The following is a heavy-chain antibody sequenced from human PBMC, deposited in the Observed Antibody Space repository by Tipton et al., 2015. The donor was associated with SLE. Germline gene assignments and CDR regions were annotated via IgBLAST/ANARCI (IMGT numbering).Heavy chain of an antibody. CDR3: ARAAGEIDY. D-gene: IGHD3-10*01. J-gene: IGHJ4*02. CDR1: GGSISSYY. CDR2: IYYSGST. Sequence: GLVKPSETLSLTCTVSGGSISSYYWSWIRQPPGKGLEWIGYIYYSGSTNYNPSLKSRVTISVDTSKNQFSLKLSSVTAADTAVYYCARAAGEIDYWGQGTLVTVSS. V-gene: IGHV4-59*01.